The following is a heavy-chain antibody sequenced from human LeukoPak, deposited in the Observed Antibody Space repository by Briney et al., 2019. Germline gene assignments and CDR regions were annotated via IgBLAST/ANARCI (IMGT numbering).Heavy chain of an antibody. V-gene: IGHV4-4*07. CDR1: GGSISSYN. D-gene: IGHD3-10*01. CDR2: IYTSGST. J-gene: IGHJ5*02. Sequence: PSETLPLTCTVSGGSISSYNWSWIRHPAGKGLEWIGRIYTSGSTNYNPSLKSRVTMSVDTSKNQFSLRLSSVNAADTAVYFCAREGTSGGLNWLDPWGQGTLVTVSS. CDR3: AREGTSGGLNWLDP.